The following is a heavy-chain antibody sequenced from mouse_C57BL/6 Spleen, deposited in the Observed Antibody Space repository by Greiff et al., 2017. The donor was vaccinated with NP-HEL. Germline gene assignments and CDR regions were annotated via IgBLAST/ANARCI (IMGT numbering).Heavy chain of an antibody. CDR2: IYPGSGST. J-gene: IGHJ3*01. D-gene: IGHD2-4*01. Sequence: VQLQQPGAELVKPGASVKMSCKASGYTFTSYWITWVKQRPGQGLEWIGDIYPGSGSTNYNEKFKSKATLTVDTSSSTAYMQLSSLTSEDSAVYYCARPGDYDFSWFAYWGQGTLVTVSA. CDR1: GYTFTSYW. CDR3: ARPGDYDFSWFAY. V-gene: IGHV1-55*01.